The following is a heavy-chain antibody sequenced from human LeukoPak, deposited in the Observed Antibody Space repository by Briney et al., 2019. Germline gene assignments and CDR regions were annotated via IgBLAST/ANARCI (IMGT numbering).Heavy chain of an antibody. Sequence: SVKVSCKASGGTFSSYAISWVRQAPGQGLEWMGRIIPILGIANYAQKFQGRVTITADKSTSTAYMELSSLRSEDTAVYYCARGACSSTSCYVNSSARPEEDDYWGQGTLVTVSS. D-gene: IGHD2-2*01. V-gene: IGHV1-69*04. CDR1: GGTFSSYA. J-gene: IGHJ4*02. CDR3: ARGACSSTSCYVNSSARPEEDDY. CDR2: IIPILGIA.